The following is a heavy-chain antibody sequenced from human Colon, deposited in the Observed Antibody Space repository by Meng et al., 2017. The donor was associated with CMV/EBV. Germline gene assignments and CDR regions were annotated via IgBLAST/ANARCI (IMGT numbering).Heavy chain of an antibody. V-gene: IGHV3-23*03. CDR1: GFFFNNYP. Sequence: GESLKISCETSGFFFNNYPMSWVRQAPGKGLEWLSVMYSAGYSTKYADSVKGRFTVSRDTSKKTLFLQMDGLRAEDTAVYFCARSLEPSSFYHYGMDVWGQGTTVTAP. CDR3: ARSLEPSSFYHYGMDV. J-gene: IGHJ6*02. D-gene: IGHD2-2*01. CDR2: MYSAGYST.